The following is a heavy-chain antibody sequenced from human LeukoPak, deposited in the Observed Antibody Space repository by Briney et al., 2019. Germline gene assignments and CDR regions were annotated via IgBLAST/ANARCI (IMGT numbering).Heavy chain of an antibody. CDR1: GFIFSSYG. J-gene: IGHJ6*02. V-gene: IGHV3-30*19. Sequence: GRSLRLSCAASGFIFSSYGMHWVRQAPGKGLEWVAVISYDGSNKYYADSVKGRFTISRDNSKNTLYLQMNSLRAEDTAVYYCARAIGKYYYYGMDVWGQGTTVTVSS. CDR3: ARAIGKYYYYGMDV. D-gene: IGHD1-1*01. CDR2: ISYDGSNK.